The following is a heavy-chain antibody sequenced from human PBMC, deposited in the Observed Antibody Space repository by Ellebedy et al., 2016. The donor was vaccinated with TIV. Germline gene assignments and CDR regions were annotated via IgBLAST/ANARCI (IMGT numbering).Heavy chain of an antibody. D-gene: IGHD3-10*01. Sequence: GESLKISCAASGFTFSSYAMSWVRQAPGKGLEWVSAISGSGGSTYYADSVKGRFTISRDNSKNTLFLQMNSLRAEDTAVYYCARWAMVRGVNWGQGTLVTVSS. V-gene: IGHV3-23*01. CDR2: ISGSGGST. CDR3: ARWAMVRGVN. J-gene: IGHJ4*02. CDR1: GFTFSSYA.